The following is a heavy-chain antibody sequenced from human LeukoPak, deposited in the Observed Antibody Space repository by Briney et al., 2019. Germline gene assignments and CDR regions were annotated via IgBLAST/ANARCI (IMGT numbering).Heavy chain of an antibody. J-gene: IGHJ3*02. Sequence: ASVKVSCKASGYTFTSYYMHWVRQAPGQGLEWMGIINPSGGSTSYAQKFQGRVTMTRDMSTSTVYMELSSLRSEDTAVYYCARGALRGYSYGPRSAFDIWGQGTMVTVSS. CDR2: INPSGGST. V-gene: IGHV1-46*01. CDR3: ARGALRGYSYGPRSAFDI. D-gene: IGHD5-18*01. CDR1: GYTFTSYY.